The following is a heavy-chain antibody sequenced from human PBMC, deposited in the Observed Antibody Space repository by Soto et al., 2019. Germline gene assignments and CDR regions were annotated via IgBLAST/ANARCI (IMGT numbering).Heavy chain of an antibody. CDR2: IGTAGDT. CDR3: AREGVTNYTDYYFDP. J-gene: IGHJ4*01. V-gene: IGHV3-13*01. D-gene: IGHD4-4*01. Sequence: GGSLRLSCAASGFAFSRYDMHWVRQTTGRGLEWVSGIGTAGDTYYADSVKGRFTISRDNAKTSLYLQMDSLRPEDTAIYYCAREGVTNYTDYYFDPWGHGALVTVSS. CDR1: GFAFSRYD.